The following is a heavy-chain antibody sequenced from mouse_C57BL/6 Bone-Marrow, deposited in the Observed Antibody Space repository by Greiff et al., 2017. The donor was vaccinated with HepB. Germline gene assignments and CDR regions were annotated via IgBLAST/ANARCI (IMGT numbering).Heavy chain of an antibody. CDR2: IWSGGST. V-gene: IGHV2-2*01. CDR3: AIPFITTVPAGDY. D-gene: IGHD1-1*01. J-gene: IGHJ2*01. Sequence: QVQLKESGPGLVQPSQSLSITCTVSGFSLTSYGVHWVRQSPGKGLEWLGVIWSGGSTDYNAAFISRLSISKDNSKSQVFFKMNSLQADDTAIYYCAIPFITTVPAGDYWGQGTTLTVSS. CDR1: GFSLTSYG.